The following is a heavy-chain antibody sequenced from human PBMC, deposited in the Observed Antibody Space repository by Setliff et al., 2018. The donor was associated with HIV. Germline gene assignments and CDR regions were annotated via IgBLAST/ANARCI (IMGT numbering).Heavy chain of an antibody. J-gene: IGHJ5*02. D-gene: IGHD6-13*01. V-gene: IGHV4-39*07. Sequence: SETLSLTCEVSGVSISNYYWSWIRQPPGKGLEWIGSIYHSGRTYYNPSLKSRVTISVDKSQNQFSLKLSSVTAADTAVYYCARDFKRYNSPCRFDPWGQGTLVTVSS. CDR3: ARDFKRYNSPCRFDP. CDR1: GVSISNYY. CDR2: IYHSGRT.